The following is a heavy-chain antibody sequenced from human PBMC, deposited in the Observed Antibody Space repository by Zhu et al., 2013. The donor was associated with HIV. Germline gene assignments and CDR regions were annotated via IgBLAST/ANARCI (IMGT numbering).Heavy chain of an antibody. J-gene: IGHJ5*02. CDR3: ATTDESGSYYNRWFDP. Sequence: QVQLQQWGAGLLKPSETLSLTCAVYGGSFSGYYWSWIRQPPGKGLEWIGEINHSGSTNYNPSLKSRVTISVDTSKNQFSLKLSSVTAADTAVYYCATTDESGSYYNRWFDPWGQGTLVTVSS. CDR1: GGSFSGYY. D-gene: IGHD3-10*01. CDR2: INHSGST. V-gene: IGHV4-34*01.